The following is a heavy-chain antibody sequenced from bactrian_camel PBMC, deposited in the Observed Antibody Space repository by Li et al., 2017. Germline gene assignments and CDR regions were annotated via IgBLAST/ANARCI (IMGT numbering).Heavy chain of an antibody. Sequence: HVQLVESGGGSVQAGGSLRLSCAALYFPYDTNNRMGWFRQVPGKEREGVAIIQPFSDAKYYADSVRGRFTISRDNAKPTMYLQMDNLQPEDTALYFCAFAPGVTLWRGFLDADVHKFWGRGTQVTVS. V-gene: IGHV3S60*01. D-gene: IGHD4*01. J-gene: IGHJ4*01. CDR1: YFPYDTNNR. CDR2: IQPFSDAK. CDR3: AFAPGVTLWRGFLDADVHKF.